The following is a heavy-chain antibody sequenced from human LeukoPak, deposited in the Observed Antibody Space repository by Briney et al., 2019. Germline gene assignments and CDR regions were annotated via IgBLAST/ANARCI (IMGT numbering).Heavy chain of an antibody. Sequence: SETLSLTCTVSGGSISSSTYYWGWIRQPPGKGLEWIGSIYYGGSTYYNPSLKSRVTISVDTSKNQFSLKLSSVTASDTAVYYCARDGPNPEYYDFWSGYNAFDIWGQGTMVTVSS. CDR3: ARDGPNPEYYDFWSGYNAFDI. D-gene: IGHD3-3*01. V-gene: IGHV4-39*07. CDR2: IYYGGST. CDR1: GGSISSSTYY. J-gene: IGHJ3*02.